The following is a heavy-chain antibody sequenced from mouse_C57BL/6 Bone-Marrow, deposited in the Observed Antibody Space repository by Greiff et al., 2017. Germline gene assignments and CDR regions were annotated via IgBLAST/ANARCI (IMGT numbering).Heavy chain of an antibody. J-gene: IGHJ2*01. CDR1: GYTFTSYW. Sequence: QVQLQQPGAELVMPGASVKLSCKASGYTFTSYWMHWVKQRPGQGLEWIGAIDPSDSYTNYNQKFKGKSTLTVDKSSSTAYMQLSSLTSEDSAGYYCARAGYWGQGTTLTVSS. V-gene: IGHV1-69*01. CDR3: ARAGY. CDR2: IDPSDSYT.